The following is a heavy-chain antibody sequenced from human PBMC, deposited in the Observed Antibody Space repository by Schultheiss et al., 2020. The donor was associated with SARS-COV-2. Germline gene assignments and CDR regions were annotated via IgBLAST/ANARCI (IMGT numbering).Heavy chain of an antibody. J-gene: IGHJ4*02. CDR3: ARGAGLDCSGGSCYCYGDY. Sequence: SETLSLTCAVSGGSISSSNWWSWVRQPPGKGLEWIGEINHSGSTNYNPSLKSRVTISVDTSKNQFSLKLSSVTAADTAVYYCARGAGLDCSGGSCYCYGDYWGQGTQVTVSS. D-gene: IGHD2-15*01. CDR1: GGSISSSNW. CDR2: INHSGST. V-gene: IGHV4-4*02.